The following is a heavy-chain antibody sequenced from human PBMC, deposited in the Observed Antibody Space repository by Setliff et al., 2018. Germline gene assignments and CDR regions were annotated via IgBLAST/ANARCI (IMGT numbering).Heavy chain of an antibody. CDR1: GFSFSRHW. Sequence: GGSLRLSCVVSGFSFSRHWMSWVRQAPGKGLEWVADIKQDGSTKYYLDSVKGRFTISRDNAKNSLYLQMNSLRAEDTAVYYCARGSGYYYSDYWGQGTLVTVSS. CDR3: ARGSGYYYSDY. D-gene: IGHD3-22*01. CDR2: IKQDGSTK. J-gene: IGHJ4*02. V-gene: IGHV3-7*01.